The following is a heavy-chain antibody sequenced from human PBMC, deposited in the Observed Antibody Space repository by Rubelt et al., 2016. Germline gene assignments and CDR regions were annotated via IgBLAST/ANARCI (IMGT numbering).Heavy chain of an antibody. D-gene: IGHD5-12*01. CDR2: INHSGGT. CDR1: GGSISSYY. CDR3: ARGYSGYRL. Sequence: QVQLQESGPGLVKPSETLSLTCTVSGGSISSYYWSWIRQPPGKGLEWLGEINHSGGTNYNPSLKILVTISVDTSKNQFSLKLSSVTAADTAVYYCARGYSGYRLWGQGTLVTVSS. V-gene: IGHV4-34*01. J-gene: IGHJ4*02.